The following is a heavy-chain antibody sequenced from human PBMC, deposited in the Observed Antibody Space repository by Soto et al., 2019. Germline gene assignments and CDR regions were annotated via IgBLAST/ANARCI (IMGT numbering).Heavy chain of an antibody. CDR2: IFANDEK. CDR1: GFSLSNARMG. V-gene: IGHV2-26*01. CDR3: AHTVAGTWWVWFDP. J-gene: IGHJ5*02. Sequence: QVTLKESGPVLVKPTETLTLTCTVSGFSLSNARMGVSWIRQPPGKALEWLAHIFANDEKSYSTALKSRLTNAKDTSKSQVVLTMTTMDPVDTATYYCAHTVAGTWWVWFDPWGQGTLVTVSS. D-gene: IGHD6-19*01.